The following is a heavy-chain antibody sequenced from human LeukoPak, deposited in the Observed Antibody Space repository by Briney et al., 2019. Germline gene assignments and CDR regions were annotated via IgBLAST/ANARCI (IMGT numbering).Heavy chain of an antibody. V-gene: IGHV4-59*01. CDR3: VRSKSGTYGWFDP. Sequence: SETLSLTCTVSGGSITSYYWSWIRQPPGKGLEWIGYIYYSGTTNYNPSLRSRVTISVDTSKNQFSLKVNSVTAADTAVYYCVRSKSGTYGWFDPWGQGALVTVSS. J-gene: IGHJ5*02. CDR1: GGSITSYY. D-gene: IGHD4-17*01. CDR2: IYYSGTT.